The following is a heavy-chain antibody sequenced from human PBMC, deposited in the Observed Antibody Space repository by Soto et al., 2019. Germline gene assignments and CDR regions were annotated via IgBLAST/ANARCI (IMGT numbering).Heavy chain of an antibody. Sequence: EVQLVESGGGLVQPGRSLRLSCAASGFTFDDYAMHWVRQAPGKGLEWVANIKQDGSEKYYVDSVKGRFTISRDNAKNSLYLQMNSLRAEDTAVYYCTRDFFEPYSIVVVVAATPDAFDIWGQGTMVTVSS. CDR1: GFTFDDYA. CDR3: TRDFFEPYSIVVVVAATPDAFDI. J-gene: IGHJ3*02. V-gene: IGHV3-7*01. D-gene: IGHD2-15*01. CDR2: IKQDGSEK.